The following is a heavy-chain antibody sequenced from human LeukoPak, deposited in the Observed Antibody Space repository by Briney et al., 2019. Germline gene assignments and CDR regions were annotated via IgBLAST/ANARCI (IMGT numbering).Heavy chain of an antibody. D-gene: IGHD6-13*01. Sequence: ASVKVSCKASGYTFTGYYMHWVRQAPGQGLEWMGWINPNSGGTNYAQKFQGRVTMTRDTSISTAYMELSRLRSDDTAVYYCARDGSSSWKQIWFDPWGQGTLVTVSS. CDR1: GYTFTGYY. CDR2: INPNSGGT. J-gene: IGHJ5*02. CDR3: ARDGSSSWKQIWFDP. V-gene: IGHV1-2*02.